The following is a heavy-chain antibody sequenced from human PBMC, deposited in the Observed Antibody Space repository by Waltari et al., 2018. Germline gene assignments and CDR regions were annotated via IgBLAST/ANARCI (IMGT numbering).Heavy chain of an antibody. CDR1: GDSVTSANW. D-gene: IGHD2-15*01. J-gene: IGHJ4*02. Sequence: QLQESGPGLVKPSGTMSLSCAVSGDSVTSANWWSWVRQSPQRGLDWIGQVLSTGKTNYRPSFASRVTMSLDASNNQFSLKLTSATAADTAVYYCARDRGRGLYLDVWGPGTLVTVSP. CDR2: VLSTGKT. V-gene: IGHV4-4*02. CDR3: ARDRGRGLYLDV.